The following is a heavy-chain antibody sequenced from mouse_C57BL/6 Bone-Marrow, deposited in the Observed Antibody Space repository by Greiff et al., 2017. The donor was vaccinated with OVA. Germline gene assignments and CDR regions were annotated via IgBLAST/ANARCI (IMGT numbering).Heavy chain of an antibody. D-gene: IGHD2-1*01. J-gene: IGHJ1*03. CDR2: IWSGGST. Sequence: VQLKESGPGLVQPSQSLSITCPVSGFSLTSYGVHWVRQSPGKGLEWLGVIWSGGSTDYNAAFISRLSISKDNSKSKVFFKMNSLQADDTAIYYCARPYGNYWYFDVWGTGTTVTVSS. V-gene: IGHV2-2*01. CDR1: GFSLTSYG. CDR3: ARPYGNYWYFDV.